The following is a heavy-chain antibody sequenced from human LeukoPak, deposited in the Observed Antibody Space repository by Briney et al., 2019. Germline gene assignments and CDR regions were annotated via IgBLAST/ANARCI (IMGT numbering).Heavy chain of an antibody. CDR2: IIPIFGTA. V-gene: IGHV1-69*05. CDR3: AGRAVAGGTDYYYYYMDV. Sequence: SVKVSCKASGGTFSSYAISWVRQAPGQGLEWMGGIIPIFGTANYAQKFQGRVTITTDESTSTAYMELSSLRSEDTAVYYCAGRAVAGGTDYYYYYMDVWGKGTTVTVSS. CDR1: GGTFSSYA. D-gene: IGHD6-19*01. J-gene: IGHJ6*03.